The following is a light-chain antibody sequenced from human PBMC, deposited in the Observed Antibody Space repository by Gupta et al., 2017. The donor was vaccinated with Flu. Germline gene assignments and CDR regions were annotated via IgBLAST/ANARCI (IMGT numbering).Light chain of an antibody. V-gene: IGLV7-43*01. CDR1: TGAITSAYY. J-gene: IGLJ3*02. Sequence: GAVTLTCASSTGAITSAYYPSWFQQRPGQAPKALIYSTSNKHSWTPARFSGSLLGGKAALTLSDVQPEDEAGYYCMLYNGGLWAFGGGTKLTVL. CDR2: STS. CDR3: MLYNGGLWA.